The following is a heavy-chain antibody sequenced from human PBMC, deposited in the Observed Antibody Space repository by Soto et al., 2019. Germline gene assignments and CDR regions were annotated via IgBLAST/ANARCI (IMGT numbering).Heavy chain of an antibody. CDR2: ISTYTGNT. D-gene: IGHD3-10*01. CDR3: ARGYYYGSGRPTPGGMDV. Sequence: QVHLVQSGAEVKKPGASVKVSCKASGYTFTNYDINWVRQDPGQGLEWMGWISTYTGNTNYAQKLQGRVTMTTDTSTSTADMELRGLRSDDTAVYYCARGYYYGSGRPTPGGMDVWGQGTTVTVSS. J-gene: IGHJ6*02. V-gene: IGHV1-18*01. CDR1: GYTFTNYD.